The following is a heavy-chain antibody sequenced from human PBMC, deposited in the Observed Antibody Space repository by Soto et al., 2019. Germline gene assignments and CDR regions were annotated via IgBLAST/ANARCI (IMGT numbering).Heavy chain of an antibody. D-gene: IGHD2-15*01. CDR2: IYYSGST. V-gene: IGHV4-31*03. Sequence: SATLSLTCTVSGGSISTGGYYWNWIRQHPGKGLEWIGYIYYSGSTYYNPPLKSRVSMSLDTSKNQFSLKPRSVTAADTAMYYCARTKCPGGSCYSWSLDYWGRGTLVTVSS. CDR1: GGSISTGGYY. J-gene: IGHJ4*02. CDR3: ARTKCPGGSCYSWSLDY.